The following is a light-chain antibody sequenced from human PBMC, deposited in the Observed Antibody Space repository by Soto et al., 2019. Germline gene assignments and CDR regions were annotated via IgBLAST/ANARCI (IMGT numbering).Light chain of an antibody. CDR1: QSVSSY. CDR3: QQRSNWPPVIT. J-gene: IGKJ5*01. V-gene: IGKV3-11*01. CDR2: DAS. Sequence: EIVLTQSPATLSLSPGERATLSCRASQSVSSYLAWYQQKPGQAPRLLIYDASNRATGIPARFSGSGSGTDFTLTICNLEPDDFSVYYCQQRSNWPPVITFGQGTRLEIK.